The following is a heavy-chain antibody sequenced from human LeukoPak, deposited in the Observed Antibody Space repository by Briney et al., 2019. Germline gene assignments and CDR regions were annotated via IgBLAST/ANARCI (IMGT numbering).Heavy chain of an antibody. J-gene: IGHJ4*02. CDR2: ISGSGGST. V-gene: IGHV3-23*01. CDR1: GFTFSSYG. CDR3: ARIGYSSSSFDY. D-gene: IGHD6-6*01. Sequence: GGSLRLSCAASGFTFSSYGMSWVRQAPGKGLEWVSAISGSGGSTYYADSVKGRFTISRDNSKNTLYLQMNSLRVEDTAMYYCARIGYSSSSFDYWGQGILVTVSS.